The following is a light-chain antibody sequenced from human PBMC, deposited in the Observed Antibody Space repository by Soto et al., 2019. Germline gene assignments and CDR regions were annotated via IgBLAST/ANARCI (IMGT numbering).Light chain of an antibody. Sequence: QSALTQPASMSGSPGQSITISCSGTTYGFETYNQVSWYQQHPGKAPKILIYEGSKRPSGVSNRFSGFKSGNTASLTISGLQAEDEADYFCSSYVGDSAYAFGTGTKLTVL. CDR3: SSYVGDSAYA. J-gene: IGLJ1*01. CDR2: EGS. V-gene: IGLV2-23*01. CDR1: TYGFETYNQ.